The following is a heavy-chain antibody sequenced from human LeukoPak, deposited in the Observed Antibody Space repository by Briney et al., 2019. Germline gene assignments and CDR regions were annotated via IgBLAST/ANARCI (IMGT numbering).Heavy chain of an antibody. CDR3: AKADCTSTRCHTVDC. Sequence: GGSLRLSCAASGFTFSNYAMSWVRQAPGKGLEWVSLLSSEDDGTSYADSVKGRFTISRDKSKNFLYLQMNSLRSDDTALYYCAKADCTSTRCHTVDCWGRGALVTVSS. V-gene: IGHV3-43*02. D-gene: IGHD2-2*01. J-gene: IGHJ4*02. CDR2: LSSEDDGT. CDR1: GFTFSNYA.